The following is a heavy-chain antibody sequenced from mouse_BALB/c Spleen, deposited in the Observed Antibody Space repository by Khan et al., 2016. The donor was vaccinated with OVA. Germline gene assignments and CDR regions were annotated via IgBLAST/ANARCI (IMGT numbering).Heavy chain of an antibody. CDR1: GYSFTSYW. V-gene: IGHV1-5*01. CDR2: IYPGISDT. J-gene: IGHJ2*01. D-gene: IGHD2-4*01. CDR3: TRSYDSFYFDY. Sequence: EVQLQESGTVLARPGTSVKMSCKASGYSFTSYWMHWVKQRPGQGLEWIGAIYPGISDTRYNQKFKGKAKLTAVTSASTVSMEFSSLTNEDSAVYYCTRSYDSFYFDYWGQGSILAVSS.